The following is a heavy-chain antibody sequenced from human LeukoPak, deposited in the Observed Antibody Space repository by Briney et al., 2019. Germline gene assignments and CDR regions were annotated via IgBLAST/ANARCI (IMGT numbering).Heavy chain of an antibody. Sequence: SETLSLTCTVSGGSIISDYWNWVRQPPGKGLEWIGYIYYSGNTNYNPSLKSRVTISVDKSKNQFSLKLSSVTAADTAVYYCARAPEYYDSSGPFDYWGQGTLVTVSS. V-gene: IGHV4-59*12. CDR3: ARAPEYYDSSGPFDY. CDR2: IYYSGNT. CDR1: GGSIISDY. J-gene: IGHJ4*02. D-gene: IGHD3-22*01.